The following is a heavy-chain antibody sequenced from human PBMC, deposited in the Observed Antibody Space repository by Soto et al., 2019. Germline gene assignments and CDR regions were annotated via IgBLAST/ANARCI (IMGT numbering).Heavy chain of an antibody. CDR3: AREFGELSFMDV. CDR1: GGSISSGGYY. D-gene: IGHD3-10*01. Sequence: SETLSLTCTVSGGSISSGGYYWSWIRQHPGKGLEWIGYIYYSGSTYYNPSLKSRVTISVDTSKNQFSLKLSSVTAADTAVYYCAREFGELSFMDVWGQGTTVTVSS. V-gene: IGHV4-31*03. CDR2: IYYSGST. J-gene: IGHJ6*02.